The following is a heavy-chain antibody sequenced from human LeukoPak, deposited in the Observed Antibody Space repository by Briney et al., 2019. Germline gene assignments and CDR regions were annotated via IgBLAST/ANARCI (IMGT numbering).Heavy chain of an antibody. D-gene: IGHD3-10*01. CDR3: ARGNDYGSGSYYYYYYGMDV. CDR2: MNPNSGNT. V-gene: IGHV1-8*01. Sequence: GASVKVSCKASGYTFTNYDINWVRQATGQGLEWMGWMNPNSGNTGYAQKFQGRVTMTRNTSISTAYMELSSLRSEDTAVYYCARGNDYGSGSYYYYYYGMDVWGQGTTVTVSS. J-gene: IGHJ6*02. CDR1: GYTFTNYD.